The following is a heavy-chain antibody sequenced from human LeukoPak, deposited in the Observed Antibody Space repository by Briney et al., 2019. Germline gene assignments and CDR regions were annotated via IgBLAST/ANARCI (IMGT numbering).Heavy chain of an antibody. Sequence: GGSLRLSCAASGFILSTYAMSWVRQTPGKGLEWVAATSSSDAGTYHADSVRGRFTISRDNSKDTLYLQMNSLRAEDTAVYYCARMYMGTYIGYWGQGTLVTVSS. J-gene: IGHJ4*02. CDR2: TSSSDAGT. D-gene: IGHD7-27*01. V-gene: IGHV3-23*01. CDR1: GFILSTYA. CDR3: ARMYMGTYIGY.